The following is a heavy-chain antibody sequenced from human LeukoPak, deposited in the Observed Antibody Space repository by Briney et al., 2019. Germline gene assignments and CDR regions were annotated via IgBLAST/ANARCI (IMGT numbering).Heavy chain of an antibody. CDR2: MNPNSGNT. CDR3: ARRTTVTTYWPHYYYYGMDV. CDR1: GYTFTSYD. Sequence: VASVKVSCKASGYTFTSYDINWVRQATGQGLEWMGWMNPNSGNTGYAQKFQGRVTMTRNTSISTAYMEPSSLRSEDTAVYYCARRTTVTTYWPHYYYYGMDVWGQGTTVTVSS. V-gene: IGHV1-8*01. D-gene: IGHD4-17*01. J-gene: IGHJ6*02.